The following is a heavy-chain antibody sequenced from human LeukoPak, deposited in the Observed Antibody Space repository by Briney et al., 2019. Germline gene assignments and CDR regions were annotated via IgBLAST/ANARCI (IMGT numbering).Heavy chain of an antibody. CDR2: ISYNGNNK. D-gene: IGHD6-13*01. CDR1: GFTFSSYA. CDR3: ARDQKFGSSWTIDY. V-gene: IGHV3-30-3*01. Sequence: GGSLRLSCAASGFTFSSYAMHWVRQAPGKGLEWVAVISYNGNNKYYADSVKGRFTISRDNSKNTLYLQMNSLRAEDTAVYYCARDQKFGSSWTIDYWGQGTLVTVSS. J-gene: IGHJ4*02.